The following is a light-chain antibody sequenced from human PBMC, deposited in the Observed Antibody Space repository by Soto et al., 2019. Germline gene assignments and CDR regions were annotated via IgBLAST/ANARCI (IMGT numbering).Light chain of an antibody. CDR3: QQYDNRPPIT. V-gene: IGKV1-5*03. CDR1: QSISTW. J-gene: IGKJ5*01. Sequence: DIQMTQSPSTLSASVGERVTITCRASQSISTWLAWYQQKPGTVPKLLIYMASSLESRVPSRFSGSGSGTEFTLTISSLQPDDVATYYCQQYDNRPPITFGQGTRLEI. CDR2: MAS.